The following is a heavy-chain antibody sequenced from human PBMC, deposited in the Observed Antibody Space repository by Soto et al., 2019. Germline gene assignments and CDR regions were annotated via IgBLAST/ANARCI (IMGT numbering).Heavy chain of an antibody. CDR2: IWYDGSNK. J-gene: IGHJ4*02. Sequence: QVQLVESGGGVVQPGRSLRLSCAASGFTFSSYGMHWVRQAPGKGLEWVAVIWYDGSNKYYADSVKGRFTISRDNSKNKLYRQMNSLRAEDTAVYYCARDPEHSSGWSEDYWGQGTLVTVSS. D-gene: IGHD6-19*01. V-gene: IGHV3-33*01. CDR1: GFTFSSYG. CDR3: ARDPEHSSGWSEDY.